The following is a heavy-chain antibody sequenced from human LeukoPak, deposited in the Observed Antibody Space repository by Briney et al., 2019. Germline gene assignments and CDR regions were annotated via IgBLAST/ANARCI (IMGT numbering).Heavy chain of an antibody. Sequence: ASVTVSCKASGYTFTSHGITWVRQAPGQGLEWVGWINAYNGHTNYVQNLQGRATMTTDTSTSTAYLELRSLRSDDTAVYYCARGEYNYFDYWGQGTLVTVSS. CDR2: INAYNGHT. V-gene: IGHV1-18*01. CDR3: ARGEYNYFDY. CDR1: GYTFTSHG. D-gene: IGHD2/OR15-2a*01. J-gene: IGHJ4*02.